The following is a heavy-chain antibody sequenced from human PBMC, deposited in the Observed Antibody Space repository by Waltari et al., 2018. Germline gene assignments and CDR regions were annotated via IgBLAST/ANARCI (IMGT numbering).Heavy chain of an antibody. Sequence: QVQLQESGPGLVKPSQTLSLTCTVSGGSISSGDYYWTWYRQSPGKGLEWIGYIYRSGTTNSNPSLKSRVDISVDTSNHQFSLNLSSVTAADAAVYFCARSGVSVLSSPGAFDIWGQGTQVIVSS. V-gene: IGHV4-30-4*08. CDR3: ARSGVSVLSSPGAFDI. CDR2: IYRSGTT. CDR1: GGSISSGDYY. J-gene: IGHJ3*02. D-gene: IGHD3-16*01.